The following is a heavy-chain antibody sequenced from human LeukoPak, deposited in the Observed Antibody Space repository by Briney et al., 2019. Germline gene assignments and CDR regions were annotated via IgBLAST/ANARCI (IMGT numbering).Heavy chain of an antibody. Sequence: ASVKVSCKXFGGSFSSEAISWVRQAPGQGLEWMGGIIPIFGTANYAQKFQGRVTTTTDESTSTAYMEVSSLRSEDTAVYYCGRKAGDCGGGSCYSIDYWGQGTLVTVSS. CDR3: GRKAGDCGGGSCYSIDY. D-gene: IGHD2-15*01. CDR2: IIPIFGTA. CDR1: GGSFSSEA. V-gene: IGHV1-69*05. J-gene: IGHJ4*02.